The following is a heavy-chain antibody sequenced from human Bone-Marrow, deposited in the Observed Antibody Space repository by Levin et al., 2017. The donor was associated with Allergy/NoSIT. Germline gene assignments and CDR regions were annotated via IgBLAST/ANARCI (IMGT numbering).Heavy chain of an antibody. Sequence: RASVKVSCKASGHTLTGFYLHWVRQAPGKGLEWMGRISPKSGGTRSAQRFLDRVTMTRDTSISTVYMELRRLTSDDTAIYYCAGDYGYNWFDPWGQGTLVTVSS. J-gene: IGHJ5*02. CDR2: ISPKSGGT. V-gene: IGHV1-2*06. CDR1: GHTLTGFY. CDR3: AGDYGYNWFDP. D-gene: IGHD4-17*01.